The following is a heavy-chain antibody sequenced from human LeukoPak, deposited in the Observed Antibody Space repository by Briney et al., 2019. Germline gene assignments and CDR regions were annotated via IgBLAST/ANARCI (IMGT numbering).Heavy chain of an antibody. V-gene: IGHV4-59*01. CDR2: IFYNGDT. Sequence: SETLSLTCSVSDDSINSYYWNWIRQPPWKGLEWIGYIFYNGDTNYNPSLKNRVTILLDTSTNQFSLKLTSVTAADTAIYYCARVLGWYAYGANPLGAFDIWGRGTLVTVSS. J-gene: IGHJ3*02. D-gene: IGHD4/OR15-4a*01. CDR1: DDSINSYY. CDR3: ARVLGWYAYGANPLGAFDI.